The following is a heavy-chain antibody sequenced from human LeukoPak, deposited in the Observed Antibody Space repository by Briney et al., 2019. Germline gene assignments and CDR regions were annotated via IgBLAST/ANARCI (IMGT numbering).Heavy chain of an antibody. Sequence: GGSLRLSCAASGFTFSSYAMHWVRQAPGKGLEWEAVISYDGSNKYYADSVKGRFTISRDNSKNTLYLQMNSLRAEDTAVYYCARDCGSYLPTYYFDYWGQGTLVTVSS. D-gene: IGHD1-26*01. CDR1: GFTFSSYA. V-gene: IGHV3-30-3*01. CDR2: ISYDGSNK. CDR3: ARDCGSYLPTYYFDY. J-gene: IGHJ4*02.